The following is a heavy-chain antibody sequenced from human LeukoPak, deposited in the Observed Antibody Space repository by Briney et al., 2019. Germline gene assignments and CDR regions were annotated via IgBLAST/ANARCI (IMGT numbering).Heavy chain of an antibody. CDR2: IKQDESEK. J-gene: IGHJ4*02. D-gene: IGHD3-22*01. CDR3: ARDNGYFSVDY. CDR1: GFTFSSYW. V-gene: IGHV3-7*01. Sequence: GGSLRLSWAASGFTFSSYWMTWARQAPGKGLEWVANIKQDESEKYYGDSVRGRFTISRDNAQNSLYLQMNSLRAEDTAVYYCARDNGYFSVDYWGQGTLVTVSS.